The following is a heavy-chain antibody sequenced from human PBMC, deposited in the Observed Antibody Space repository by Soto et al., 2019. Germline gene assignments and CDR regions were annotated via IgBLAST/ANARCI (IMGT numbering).Heavy chain of an antibody. J-gene: IGHJ1*01. CDR3: TRDVRELSAQ. CDR2: IIPILDVS. CDR1: GATFGTFS. V-gene: IGHV1-69*08. Sequence: QVQLVQSGADMKKPGSSVKVSCKASGATFGTFSVSWVRQAPGQGLEWMGRIIPILDVSKYTQKFQGRVRFTADNSTNTVFMELTNLRSNDTAVYFCTRDVRELSAQWGQGTPVTVSS. D-gene: IGHD1-26*01.